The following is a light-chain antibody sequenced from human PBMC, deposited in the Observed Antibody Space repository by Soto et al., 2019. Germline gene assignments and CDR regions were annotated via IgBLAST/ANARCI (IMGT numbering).Light chain of an antibody. J-gene: IGLJ7*01. CDR1: RSNVGSNN. CDR2: SNN. V-gene: IGLV1-44*01. CDR3: ATWDGSLNGAV. Sequence: QSVLTQPPSASGTPGQRVTISCSGTRSNVGSNNVNWYQQVPGTAPKLLIYSNNRRPSGVPDRFSGSKSGNSASLAISGLQSEDEADYYCATWDGSLNGAVFGGGTPLTVL.